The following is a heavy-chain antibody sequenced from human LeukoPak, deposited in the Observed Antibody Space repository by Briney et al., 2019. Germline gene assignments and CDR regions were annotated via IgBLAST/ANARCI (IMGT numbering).Heavy chain of an antibody. Sequence: GGSLRLSCAASGFTFSSYAMHWVRQAPGKVLEWVAVISYDGSNKYYADSVKGRFTISRDNSKNTLYLQMNRLRAEDTAVYYCATDIVVVPAGINWGQGTLVTVSS. J-gene: IGHJ4*02. D-gene: IGHD2-2*01. CDR1: GFTFSSYA. V-gene: IGHV3-30*04. CDR2: ISYDGSNK. CDR3: ATDIVVVPAGIN.